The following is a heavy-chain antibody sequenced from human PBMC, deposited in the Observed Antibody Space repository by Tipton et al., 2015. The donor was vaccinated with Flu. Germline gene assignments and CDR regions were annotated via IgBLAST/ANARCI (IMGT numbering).Heavy chain of an antibody. Sequence: LVKPSETLSLTCTVSGGSISSSSYHWGWIRQPPGMGLEWIGSVHYSGSTYQNPSLESRVTISVDTSKNQFSLKLSSVTAADTAVYFCAREGRNSGGLDYWGQGTLVTVSS. CDR3: AREGRNSGGLDY. D-gene: IGHD1-26*01. J-gene: IGHJ4*02. CDR1: GGSISSSSYH. CDR2: VHYSGST. V-gene: IGHV4-39*07.